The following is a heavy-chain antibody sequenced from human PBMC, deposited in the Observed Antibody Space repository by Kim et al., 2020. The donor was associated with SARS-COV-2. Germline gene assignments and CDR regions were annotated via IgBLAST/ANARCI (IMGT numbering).Heavy chain of an antibody. J-gene: IGHJ4*02. V-gene: IGHV4-34*01. CDR3: AGCSGYYFYYFDY. Sequence: CDPPLNSRLTISVDTSKHQFSLNVGSVTAADTAVYYCAGCSGYYFYYFDYWGQGTLVTVSS. D-gene: IGHD3-22*01.